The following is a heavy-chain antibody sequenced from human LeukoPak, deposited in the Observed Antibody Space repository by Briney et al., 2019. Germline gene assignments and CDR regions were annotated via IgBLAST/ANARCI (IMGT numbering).Heavy chain of an antibody. V-gene: IGHV1-69*13. CDR3: ARVAVAGYYFDY. CDR2: IIPIFGTA. J-gene: IGHJ4*02. D-gene: IGHD6-19*01. CDR1: GYTFTSYA. Sequence: GASVKVSCKASGYTFTSYAISWVRQAPGQGLEWMGGIIPIFGTANYAQKFQGRVTITADESTSTAYMELSSLRSEDTAVYYCARVAVAGYYFDYWGQGTLVTVSS.